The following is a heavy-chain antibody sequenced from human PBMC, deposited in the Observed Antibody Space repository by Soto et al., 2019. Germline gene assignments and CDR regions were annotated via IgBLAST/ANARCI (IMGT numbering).Heavy chain of an antibody. CDR2: ISAYNGNT. CDR3: ARDAWLQHLRDYFDY. D-gene: IGHD5-12*01. V-gene: IGHV1-18*01. J-gene: IGHJ4*02. Sequence: QVQLVQPGAEVKKPGASVKVSCKASGYTFTSYGISWVRQAPGQGLEWMGWISAYNGNTNYAQKLQGRVTMTTDTSTSTAYMELRSLRSDDTAVYYCARDAWLQHLRDYFDYWGQGTLVTVSS. CDR1: GYTFTSYG.